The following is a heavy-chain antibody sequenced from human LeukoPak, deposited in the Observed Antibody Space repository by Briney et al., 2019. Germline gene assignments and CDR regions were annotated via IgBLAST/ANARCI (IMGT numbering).Heavy chain of an antibody. V-gene: IGHV3-11*04. D-gene: IGHD3-22*01. J-gene: IGHJ4*02. CDR1: GFTFSDYY. CDR3: ARDLNRGSGFFDY. CDR2: ISSSSSTI. Sequence: PGGSLRLSCAASGFTFSDYYMSWIRQAPGKGLEWVSYISSSSSTIYYADSVKGRFTISRDNAKNSLYLQMNSLRAEDTAVYYCARDLNRGSGFFDYWGQGTLVTVSS.